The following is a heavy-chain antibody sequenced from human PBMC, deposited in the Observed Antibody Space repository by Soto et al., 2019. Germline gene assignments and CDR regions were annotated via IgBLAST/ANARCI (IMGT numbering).Heavy chain of an antibody. CDR3: ARRVGSCSGTSCNGWFDP. CDR2: IYHSGST. Sequence: SETLSLTCSVSGDSISKTTSYWGWIRQPPGKGLEWIGTIYHSGSTYYNPSLMSRVTLSIDKSKNQFSLKLNSVTAADAAVYYCARRVGSCSGTSCNGWFDPWGQGTLVTVSS. CDR1: GDSISKTTSY. V-gene: IGHV4-39*01. D-gene: IGHD2-2*01. J-gene: IGHJ5*02.